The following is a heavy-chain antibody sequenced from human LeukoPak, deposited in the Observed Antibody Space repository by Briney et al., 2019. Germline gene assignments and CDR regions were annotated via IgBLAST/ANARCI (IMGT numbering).Heavy chain of an antibody. CDR3: GRESSSSTFDY. CDR2: IHQDGSEK. D-gene: IGHD5/OR15-5a*01. V-gene: IGHV3-7*01. J-gene: IGHJ4*02. CDR1: GFTFSSYW. Sequence: GGSLRLSCAASGFTFSSYWMSWVRQAPGTGLEWVANIHQDGSEKYYVDSVKGRFTISRDNAKNSLYLQMNSLRAEDTAIYYCGRESSSSTFDYWGQGTLVTVSS.